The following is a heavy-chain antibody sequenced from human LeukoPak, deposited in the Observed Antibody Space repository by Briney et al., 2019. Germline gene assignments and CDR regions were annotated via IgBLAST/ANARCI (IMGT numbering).Heavy chain of an antibody. CDR3: ARTIAAAGPYFDY. CDR1: GGSISNYY. Sequence: KPSETLSLTCTVSGGSISNYYWSWIRQPPGKGLEWIGYIHYSGSTNYNLSLKSRVTISVDTSKNQFSLKLSSVTAADTAVYYCARTIAAAGPYFDYWGQGTLVTVSS. V-gene: IGHV4-59*01. D-gene: IGHD6-13*01. CDR2: IHYSGST. J-gene: IGHJ4*02.